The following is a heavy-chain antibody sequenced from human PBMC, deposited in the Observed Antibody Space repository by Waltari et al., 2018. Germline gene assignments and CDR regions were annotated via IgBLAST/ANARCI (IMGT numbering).Heavy chain of an antibody. CDR2: IYHSGST. J-gene: IGHJ4*02. V-gene: IGHV4-38-2*01. CDR3: ARRCSHSSSYVDY. CDR1: GYSISSGYY. Sequence: QVQLQESGPGLVKPSETLSLTCAVSGYSISSGYYWGWIRQPPGKGLGWIGSIYHSGSTYYNPSLKSRVTISVDTSKNQFSLKLSPVTAADTAVYYCARRCSHSSSYVDYWGQGTLVTVSS. D-gene: IGHD6-13*01.